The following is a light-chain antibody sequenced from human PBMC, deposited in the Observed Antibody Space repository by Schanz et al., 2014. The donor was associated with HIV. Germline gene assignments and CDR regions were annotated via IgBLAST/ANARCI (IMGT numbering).Light chain of an antibody. Sequence: EMVMTQSPATLSVSPGERATLSCRASQSVTSDLAWYQQKPGQAPRLVIYGVSIRATGIPDRFSGSGSGTDFTLTISRLEPEDFAVYYCQQYGSSPLFGQGTKVDIK. CDR3: QQYGSSPL. CDR2: GVS. CDR1: QSVTSD. J-gene: IGKJ1*01. V-gene: IGKV3-20*01.